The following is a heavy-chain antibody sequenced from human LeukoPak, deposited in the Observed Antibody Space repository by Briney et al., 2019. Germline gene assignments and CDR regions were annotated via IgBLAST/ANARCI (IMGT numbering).Heavy chain of an antibody. V-gene: IGHV1-69*04. Sequence: SVKVSCKASGGTFSSYAISWVRQAPGQGLEWMGRIIPIFGIANYAQKFQGRVTITADKSTSTAYMELSSLRSADTAVYYCAGVVVAATYYYYYGMDVWGQGTTVTVSS. J-gene: IGHJ6*02. CDR3: AGVVVAATYYYYYGMDV. CDR1: GGTFSSYA. CDR2: IIPIFGIA. D-gene: IGHD2-15*01.